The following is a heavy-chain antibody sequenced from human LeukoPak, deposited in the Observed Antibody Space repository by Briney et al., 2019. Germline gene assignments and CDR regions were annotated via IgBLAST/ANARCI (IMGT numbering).Heavy chain of an antibody. Sequence: GGSLRLSCAASEFTFSSYSMNWVRQAPGKGLEWVSSISSSSSYIYYADSVKGRFTISRDNAKNSLYLQMNSLRAEDTAVYYCARVYRTGIREFYGMDVWGQGTTVTVSS. CDR3: ARVYRTGIREFYGMDV. D-gene: IGHD2-2*01. V-gene: IGHV3-21*01. J-gene: IGHJ6*02. CDR2: ISSSSSYI. CDR1: EFTFSSYS.